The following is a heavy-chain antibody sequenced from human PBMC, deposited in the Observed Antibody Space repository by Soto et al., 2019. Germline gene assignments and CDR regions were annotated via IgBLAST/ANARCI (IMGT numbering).Heavy chain of an antibody. CDR1: GDTVSSNSAA. D-gene: IGHD6-19*01. CDR3: ARDEQREADTLDF. V-gene: IGHV6-1*01. J-gene: IGHJ4*02. CDR2: TYYRSSKWYN. Sequence: SQTLSLTCAISGDTVSSNSAAWNWIRQSPSRGLEWLGKTYYRSSKWYNDYAVSVKSRITITADRYKNQFSLQLNSVTPEDTAVYYCARDEQREADTLDFWGQGTLVTVSS.